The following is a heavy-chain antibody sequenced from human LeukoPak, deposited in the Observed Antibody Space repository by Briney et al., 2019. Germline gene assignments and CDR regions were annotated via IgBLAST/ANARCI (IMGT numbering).Heavy chain of an antibody. D-gene: IGHD5-18*01. J-gene: IGHJ4*02. CDR3: ARDPRGGYSYGPYYFDY. Sequence: GGSLRLSCAASGFTFSSYSMNWVRQAPGKGLEWVSYISSSSSTIYYADSVKGRFTISRDNTKNSLYLQMNSLRAEDTAVYYCARDPRGGYSYGPYYFDYWGQGTLVTVSS. V-gene: IGHV3-48*01. CDR2: ISSSSSTI. CDR1: GFTFSSYS.